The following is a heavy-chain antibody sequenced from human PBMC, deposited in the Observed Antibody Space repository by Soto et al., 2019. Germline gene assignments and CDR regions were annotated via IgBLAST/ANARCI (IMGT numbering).Heavy chain of an antibody. V-gene: IGHV1-69*13. CDR3: AGGGSGYVWFNEY. CDR2: IIPVFGTA. D-gene: IGHD3-22*01. Sequence: SVKVSCKDTGGLFSSYAVSWVRQAPGQGLEWMGGIIPVFGTAYYAQKFQGRVTITADESTNTAYMELSSLRSEDTAMYYGAGGGSGYVWFNEYWGQGTLVTVS. J-gene: IGHJ4*02. CDR1: GGLFSSYA.